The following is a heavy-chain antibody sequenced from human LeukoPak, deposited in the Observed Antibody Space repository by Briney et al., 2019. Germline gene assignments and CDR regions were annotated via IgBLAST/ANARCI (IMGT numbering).Heavy chain of an antibody. CDR1: GFTFDDYA. CDR2: ISWNSGSI. Sequence: GGSLRLSCAASGFTFDDYAMHWVRQAPGKGLEWVSGISWNSGSIGYADSVKGRFTISRDNAKNSLYLQMNSLRAEDTALYYCAKDISGSDYYDSSGYYGHAFDIWGQGTMVTVSS. D-gene: IGHD3-22*01. J-gene: IGHJ3*02. V-gene: IGHV3-9*01. CDR3: AKDISGSDYYDSSGYYGHAFDI.